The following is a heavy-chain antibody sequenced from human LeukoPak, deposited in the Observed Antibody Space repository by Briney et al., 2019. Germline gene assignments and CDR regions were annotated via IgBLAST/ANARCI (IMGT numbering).Heavy chain of an antibody. V-gene: IGHV3-33*01. CDR2: IWSDGSNE. J-gene: IGHJ4*02. CDR1: GFTFSSFG. CDR3: ARGCGGGPGCYILDY. D-gene: IGHD2-15*01. Sequence: GGSLRLSCAASGFTFSSFGMHWVRQAPGKGLEWVAIIWSDGSNEVYIESVKGRFTISRDNSKDTLYLHMNSLRGEDTAMYFCARGCGGGPGCYILDYWGQGTLVTVSS.